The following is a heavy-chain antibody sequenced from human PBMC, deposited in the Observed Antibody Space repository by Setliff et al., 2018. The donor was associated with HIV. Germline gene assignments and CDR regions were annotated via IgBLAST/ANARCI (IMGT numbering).Heavy chain of an antibody. CDR3: SRDVLTNNYYYYGMDA. Sequence: PGGSLRLSCAASGFRLSSYWMHWVRQDPGKGLMWVAHVNSDGSYITYGGSVRGRFAASRDNANNTLYLQMNSLKTEDSAVYYCSRDVLTNNYYYYGMDAWGQGTTVTVSS. V-gene: IGHV3-74*03. D-gene: IGHD4-4*01. CDR1: GFRLSSYW. J-gene: IGHJ6*02. CDR2: VNSDGSYI.